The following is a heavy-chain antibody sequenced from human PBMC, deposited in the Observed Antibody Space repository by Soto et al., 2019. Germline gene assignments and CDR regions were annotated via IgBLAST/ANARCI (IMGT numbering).Heavy chain of an antibody. CDR2: IYSGGYT. CDR1: GFTVSNNY. V-gene: IGHV3-53*01. J-gene: IGHJ4*02. D-gene: IGHD2-2*01. CDR3: ATSPGGGGY. Sequence: EVQLVESGGGLIQPGGSLRLSCAVSGFTVSNNYMSWVRQAPGKGLEGVSVIYSGGYTAYGDSVKGRFTISRDNSKNTLYLKLKARSAEHPALFYGATSPGGGGYWGQGTLVTVSS.